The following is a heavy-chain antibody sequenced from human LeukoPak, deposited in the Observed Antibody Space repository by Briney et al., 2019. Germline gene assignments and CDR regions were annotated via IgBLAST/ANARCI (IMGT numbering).Heavy chain of an antibody. D-gene: IGHD1-26*01. Sequence: GSLRLSCAASGFTFSTYAMSWVRQAPGKGLEWVSLISGSGGGTYYANSVKGRFTISRDNFKNTLYLQMDSLRTEDTAVYYCAKERATTTTFDYWGQGTLITVSS. CDR1: GFTFSTYA. CDR3: AKERATTTTFDY. CDR2: ISGSGGGT. V-gene: IGHV3-23*01. J-gene: IGHJ4*02.